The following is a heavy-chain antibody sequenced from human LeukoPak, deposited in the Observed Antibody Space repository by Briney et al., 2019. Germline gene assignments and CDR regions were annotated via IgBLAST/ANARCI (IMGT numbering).Heavy chain of an antibody. Sequence: SETLSLTCTVSGGSISSSSYYWGWIRQPPGKGLEWIGSIYYGGSTYYNPSLKSRVTISVDTSKNQFSLKLSSVTAADTAVYYCASPSNYYDYVWGSYYPFDYWGQGTLVTVSS. V-gene: IGHV4-39*01. J-gene: IGHJ4*02. CDR2: IYYGGST. CDR1: GGSISSSSYY. D-gene: IGHD3-16*01. CDR3: ASPSNYYDYVWGSYYPFDY.